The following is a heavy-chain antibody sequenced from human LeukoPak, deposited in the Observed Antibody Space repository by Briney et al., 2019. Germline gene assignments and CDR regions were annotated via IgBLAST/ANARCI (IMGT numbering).Heavy chain of an antibody. V-gene: IGHV7-4-1*02. D-gene: IGHD6-19*01. CDR3: ARDRGYSSGWYAPHYYYYYGMDV. Sequence: ASVTVSCKASGYTFTSYAMNWVRQAPGQGLEWMGWINTNTGNPTYAQGFTGRFVFSLDTSVSTAYLQISSLKAEDTAVYYCARDRGYSSGWYAPHYYYYYGMDVWGQGTTVTVSS. CDR2: INTNTGNP. CDR1: GYTFTSYA. J-gene: IGHJ6*02.